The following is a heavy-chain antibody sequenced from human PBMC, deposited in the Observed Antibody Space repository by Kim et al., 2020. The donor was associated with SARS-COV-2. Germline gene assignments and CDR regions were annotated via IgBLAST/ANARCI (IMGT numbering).Heavy chain of an antibody. CDR1: GGFISSGGYY. CDR2: IYSSGKT. CDR3: ARVRIWSGAENWTDP. J-gene: IGHJ5*02. V-gene: IGHV4-30-4*01. D-gene: IGHD3-3*01. Sequence: SETLSLTCKVSGGFISSGGYYWSWIRQPPGGGLEWIGYIYSSGKTYYNPSVQSRVIISVDTSKNQFSLKLTSVTGADTAVYYCARVRIWSGAENWTDPWG.